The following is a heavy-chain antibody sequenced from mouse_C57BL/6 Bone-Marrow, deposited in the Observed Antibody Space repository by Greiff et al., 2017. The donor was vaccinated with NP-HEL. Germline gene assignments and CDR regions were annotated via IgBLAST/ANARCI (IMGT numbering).Heavy chain of an antibody. CDR1: GYTFTSYW. D-gene: IGHD2-2*01. J-gene: IGHJ2*01. CDR3: ARSVSRYFDY. CDR2: IYPSDSET. Sequence: QVQLQHPGAELVRPGSSVKLSCKASGYTFTSYWMDWVKQRPGQGLEWIGNIYPSDSETHYNQKFKDKATLTVDKSSSTAYMQLSSLTAEDSAVYYCARSVSRYFDYWGQGTTLTVSS. V-gene: IGHV1-61*01.